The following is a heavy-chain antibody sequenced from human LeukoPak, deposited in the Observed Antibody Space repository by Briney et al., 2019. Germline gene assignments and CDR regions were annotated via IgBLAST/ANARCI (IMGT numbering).Heavy chain of an antibody. CDR3: ARGARYGSGSWYYFDY. V-gene: IGHV4-59*12. CDR1: GGSISSYY. Sequence: SETLSLTCTVSGGSISSYYWSWIRQPPGKGLEWIGYIYYSGSTNYNPSLKSRVTISVDTSKNQFSLKLSSVTAADTAVYYCARGARYGSGSWYYFDYWGQGTLVTVSS. J-gene: IGHJ4*02. CDR2: IYYSGST. D-gene: IGHD3-10*01.